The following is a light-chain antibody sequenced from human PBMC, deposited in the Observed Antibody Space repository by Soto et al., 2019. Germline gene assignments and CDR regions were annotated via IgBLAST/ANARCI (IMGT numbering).Light chain of an antibody. Sequence: QSVLTQPASVSGSPGHSITISCTGTSSDFGDFNYVFWYQQHPGKAPKLLIYDVSNRPSGVSNRFSGSKSGDTASLTISGLQAEDEADYYCTSYTTSITYVFGTGTKVTVL. V-gene: IGLV2-14*03. CDR3: TSYTTSITYV. CDR1: SSDFGDFNY. CDR2: DVS. J-gene: IGLJ1*01.